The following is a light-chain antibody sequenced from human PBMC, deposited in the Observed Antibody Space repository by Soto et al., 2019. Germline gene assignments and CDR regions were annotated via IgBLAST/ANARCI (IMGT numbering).Light chain of an antibody. CDR2: EVT. V-gene: IGLV2-14*01. CDR1: SGDIGGYNY. CDR3: SSYTTNITPVV. J-gene: IGLJ2*01. Sequence: QSVLTQPASVSGSPGQSIPISCTGTSGDIGGYNYVSWYQQHPGKAPKLLISEVTNRPSGVSNRFSGSKSGNTASLTISGLQAEDEADYYCSSYTTNITPVVFGGGTKLTVL.